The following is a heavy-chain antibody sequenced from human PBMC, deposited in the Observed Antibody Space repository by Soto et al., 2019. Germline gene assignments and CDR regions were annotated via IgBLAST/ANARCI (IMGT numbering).Heavy chain of an antibody. CDR3: ARPQIAATINWYFDL. Sequence: ASETRSLTCTVSGGSISSSSYYWGWISQPPGKGLEWIGSIYYSGSTYYNPSLKSRVTISVDTSKNQFSLKLSSVTAADTAVYYCARPQIAATINWYFDLWGRGTLVTVSS. V-gene: IGHV4-39*01. CDR2: IYYSGST. CDR1: GGSISSSSYY. D-gene: IGHD6-6*01. J-gene: IGHJ2*01.